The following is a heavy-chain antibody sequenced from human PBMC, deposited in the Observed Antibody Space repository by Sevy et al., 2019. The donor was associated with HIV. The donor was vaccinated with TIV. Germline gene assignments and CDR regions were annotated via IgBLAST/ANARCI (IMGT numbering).Heavy chain of an antibody. CDR2: ISGSDDSGGDDTI. CDR1: GFTLSDYY. Sequence: GGSLRLSCTASGFTLSDYYMSWIRQAPGKGLQWISYISGSDDSGGDDTIYYADPVKGRFTISRDNAKNSLYLQMSSLGADDTAVYYCARDHVKDGKGGDYYYHAMDVWGRGTTVTVSS. V-gene: IGHV3-11*01. D-gene: IGHD3-16*01. CDR3: ARDHVKDGKGGDYYYHAMDV. J-gene: IGHJ6*02.